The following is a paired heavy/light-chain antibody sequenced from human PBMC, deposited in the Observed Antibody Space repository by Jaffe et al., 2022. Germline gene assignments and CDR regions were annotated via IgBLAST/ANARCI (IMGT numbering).Light chain of an antibody. Sequence: DIQMTQSPSSLSASVGDRVTITCRASQGISNYLAWYQQKPGKVPKLLIYAASTLQSGVPSRFSGSGSGTDFTLTISSLQPEDVATYYCQKYNSALFTFGPGTKVDIK. CDR3: QKYNSALFT. V-gene: IGKV1-27*01. CDR2: AAS. J-gene: IGKJ3*01. CDR1: QGISNY.
Heavy chain of an antibody. Sequence: QVQLVQSGAEVKKPGASVKVSCKASGYTFTSYDINWVRQATGQGLEWMGWMNPNSGNTGYAQKFQGRVTMTRNTSISTAYMELSSLRSEDTAVYYCARAFRGDYDYGDYGESNDAFDIWGQGTMVTVSS. J-gene: IGHJ3*02. CDR2: MNPNSGNT. V-gene: IGHV1-8*01. CDR3: ARAFRGDYDYGDYGESNDAFDI. D-gene: IGHD4-17*01. CDR1: GYTFTSYD.